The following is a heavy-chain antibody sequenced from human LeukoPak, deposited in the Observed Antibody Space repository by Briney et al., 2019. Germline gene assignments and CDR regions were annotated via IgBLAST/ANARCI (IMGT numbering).Heavy chain of an antibody. J-gene: IGHJ4*02. Sequence: GGSLRLSCAASGFTFSSYSMNWVRQAPGKGLEWVSSISSSSSYIYYADSVKGRFTISRDNAKNSLYLQMNSLRAEDTAVYYCARDGIVVVPAAMGYSGQGTLVTVSS. V-gene: IGHV3-21*01. CDR1: GFTFSSYS. CDR3: ARDGIVVVPAAMGY. CDR2: ISSSSSYI. D-gene: IGHD2-2*01.